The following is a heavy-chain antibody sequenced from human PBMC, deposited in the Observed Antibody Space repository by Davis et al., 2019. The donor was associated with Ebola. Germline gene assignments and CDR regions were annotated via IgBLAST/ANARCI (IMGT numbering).Heavy chain of an antibody. D-gene: IGHD4-17*01. J-gene: IGHJ6*02. Sequence: SEPLTPTCPLPGGSTSSYYWSWIRQPPGKGLEWIRHTYHSGSTNHNPSPKSRVTISVDTSKNQFSLKLSSVTAADTAVYYCARRKGRTVTTRYYYYGMDVWGQGTTVIVSS. CDR2: TYHSGST. CDR3: ARRKGRTVTTRYYYYGMDV. V-gene: IGHV4-59*12. CDR1: GGSTSSYY.